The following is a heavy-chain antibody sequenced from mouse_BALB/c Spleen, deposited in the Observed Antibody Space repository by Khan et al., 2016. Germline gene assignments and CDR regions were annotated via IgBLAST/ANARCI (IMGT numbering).Heavy chain of an antibody. CDR1: GFTFTDYY. CDR2: IRNKAGGYTT. CDR3: ASLTGTIAY. J-gene: IGHJ3*01. Sequence: EVELVESGGGLVQTGGSLRLSCATSGFTFTDYYMTWVRQPPGKALEWLGFIRNKAGGYTTEYSASVKGRFTLSRDNSQSILYLQMNTLRAENSATDYCASLTGTIAYWGQGTLVTVSA. V-gene: IGHV7-3*02. D-gene: IGHD4-1*01.